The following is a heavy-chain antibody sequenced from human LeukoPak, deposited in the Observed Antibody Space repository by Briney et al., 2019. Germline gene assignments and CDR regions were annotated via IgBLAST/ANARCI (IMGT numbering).Heavy chain of an antibody. CDR3: AKDRSDYGDYAEAFDI. CDR2: ISGSGGST. V-gene: IGHV3-23*01. CDR1: GFTFSSYA. D-gene: IGHD4-17*01. J-gene: IGHJ3*02. Sequence: GGSLRLYCAASGFTFSSYAMSWVRQAPGKGLEWVSAISGSGGSTYYADSVKGRFTIYRDNSKNTLDLQMNSLRAEDTAVYYCAKDRSDYGDYAEAFDIWGQGTMVTVSS.